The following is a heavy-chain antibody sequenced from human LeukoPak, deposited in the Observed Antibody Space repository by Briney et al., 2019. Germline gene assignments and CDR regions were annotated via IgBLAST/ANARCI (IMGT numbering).Heavy chain of an antibody. CDR1: GFTFSSYG. CDR3: AKESTYYYDGGD. V-gene: IGHV3-23*01. J-gene: IGHJ4*02. Sequence: GGSLRLSCAASGFTFSSYGMSWVRQAPGKGLEWVSGVNSGGVNTYYADSVKGRCTISRDNSKNTVYLQMTSLRAEGTAVYYCAKESTYYYDGGDWGQGTLVTVSS. CDR2: VNSGGVNT. D-gene: IGHD3-22*01.